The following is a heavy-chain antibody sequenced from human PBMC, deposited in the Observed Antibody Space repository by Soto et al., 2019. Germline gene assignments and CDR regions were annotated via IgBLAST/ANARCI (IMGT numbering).Heavy chain of an antibody. V-gene: IGHV4-4*02. J-gene: IGHJ5*02. D-gene: IGHD3-16*01. CDR1: GGSISSTNW. CDR2: IDHRGNT. Sequence: QVQLQESGPGLVKPSGTLALTCAVSGGSISSTNWWSWVRQPPGKGLEWIGEIDHRGNTNNNPSLTSRVTRSVDKSKNQCSLKLSSVTAADTAVYYCSRASYTTSDNWFDPWGQGTLVTVSS. CDR3: SRASYTTSDNWFDP.